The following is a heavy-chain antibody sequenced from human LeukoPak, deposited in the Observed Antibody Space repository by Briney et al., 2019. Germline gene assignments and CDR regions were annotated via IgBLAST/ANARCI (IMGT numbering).Heavy chain of an antibody. CDR2: IYASGAT. CDR3: ARRMLEARQSSATNWFDT. D-gene: IGHD3-16*01. J-gene: IGHJ5*02. V-gene: IGHV4-4*07. Sequence: SETLSLTCSVSGGSLSSYSWSWIRQPPGKGLEWIGRIYASGATIYNPSLQSRISISVDTPNNHFSLHLTSVTAADTAVYYCARRMLEARQSSATNWFDTGGQGTLVTVSS. CDR1: GGSLSSYS.